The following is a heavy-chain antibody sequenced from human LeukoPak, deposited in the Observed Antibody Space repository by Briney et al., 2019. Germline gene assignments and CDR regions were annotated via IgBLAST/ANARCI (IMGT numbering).Heavy chain of an antibody. CDR3: ARAGWYRYFNWFDP. Sequence: SETLSLTCAVYGGSFSGYYWSWIRQPPGKGLEWIGEINHSGSTNYNPSLKSRVTISVDTSKNQFSLKLSSVTAADTAVYYCARAGWYRYFNWFDPWGQGTLVTVSS. CDR2: INHSGST. CDR1: GGSFSGYY. D-gene: IGHD2-15*01. J-gene: IGHJ5*02. V-gene: IGHV4-34*01.